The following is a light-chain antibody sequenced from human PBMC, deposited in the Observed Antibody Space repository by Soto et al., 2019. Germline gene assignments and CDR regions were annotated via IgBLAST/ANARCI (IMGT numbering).Light chain of an antibody. CDR3: QQSYSTPLT. CDR1: QSISSY. J-gene: IGKJ5*01. V-gene: IGKV1-39*01. CDR2: AAS. Sequence: DLQMTQSPSSLSASVGDRVTITCRASQSISSYLNWYQQKPGKAPKLLIYAASSLQSGVPSRFSGSGSGTDFTLTISSLQPEEFATYYCQQSYSTPLTFGGGTRLEIK.